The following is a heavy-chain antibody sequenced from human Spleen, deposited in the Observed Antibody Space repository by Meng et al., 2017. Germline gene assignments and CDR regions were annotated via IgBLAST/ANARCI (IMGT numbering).Heavy chain of an antibody. CDR2: IYHSGST. V-gene: IGHV4-4*02. CDR1: GGSISTTKW. Sequence: QVPLQESGPGLVKPSGTLSLTCAVSGGSISTTKWWNWVRQTPGKGLEWVGEIYHSGSTNYNPSLKSRVTMSVDKSKNQFSLKLTSVTAADTAVYYCASYNSGWPQFDSWGQGILVTVFS. CDR3: ASYNSGWPQFDS. J-gene: IGHJ4*02. D-gene: IGHD6-19*01.